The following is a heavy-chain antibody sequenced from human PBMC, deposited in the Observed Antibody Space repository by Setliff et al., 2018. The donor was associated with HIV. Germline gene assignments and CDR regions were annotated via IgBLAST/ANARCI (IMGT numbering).Heavy chain of an antibody. CDR2: ISSSGTT. Sequence: TLSLTCVVSDDSFTNYDWTWIRQSPGKALEWIGYISSSGTTNYNPSLRSRVTISVDSSKNQFSLKLSSVTAADTALYYCARGARGWSQYFQHWGQGTPVTVSS. J-gene: IGHJ1*01. CDR1: DDSFTNYD. D-gene: IGHD2-15*01. CDR3: ARGARGWSQYFQH. V-gene: IGHV4-59*01.